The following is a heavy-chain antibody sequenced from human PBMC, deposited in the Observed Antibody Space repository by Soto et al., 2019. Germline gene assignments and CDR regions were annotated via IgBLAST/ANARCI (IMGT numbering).Heavy chain of an antibody. CDR3: ARDPIGYCSSTSCYSGAFDYYYGMDV. CDR1: GFTFSSYG. V-gene: IGHV3-33*01. CDR2: IWYDGSNK. D-gene: IGHD2-2*02. Sequence: QPGGSLRLSCAASGFTFSSYGMHWVRQAPGKGLEWVAVIWYDGSNKYYADSVKGRFTISRDNSKNTLYLQMNSLRAEDTAVYYCARDPIGYCSSTSCYSGAFDYYYGMDVWGQGTTVTVSS. J-gene: IGHJ6*02.